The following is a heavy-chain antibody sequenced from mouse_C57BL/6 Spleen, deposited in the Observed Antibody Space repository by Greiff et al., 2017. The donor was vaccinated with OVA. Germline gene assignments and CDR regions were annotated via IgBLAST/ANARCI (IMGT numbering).Heavy chain of an antibody. V-gene: IGHV1-7*01. CDR2: INPSSGYT. CDR3: ATVRWSAMDY. J-gene: IGHJ4*01. CDR1: GYTFTSYW. Sequence: VQLQQSGAELVKPGASVKLSCKASGYTFTSYWMHWVKQRPGQGLEWIGYINPSSGYTKYNQKFKDKATLTADKSTSTAYMQLSSLTSEDAAVYYCATVRWSAMDYWGQGTTLTVSS. D-gene: IGHD1-1*01.